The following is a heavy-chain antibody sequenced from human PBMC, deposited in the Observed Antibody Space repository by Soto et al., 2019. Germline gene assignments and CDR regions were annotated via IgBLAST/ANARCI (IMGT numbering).Heavy chain of an antibody. J-gene: IGHJ4*02. CDR2: ISGSGGST. CDR1: GFTFSSYA. Sequence: EVQLLESGGGLVQPGGSLGLSYAASGFTFSSYAMSWVRQAPGKGLEWVSAISGSGGSTYYADSVKGRFTISRDNSKNTLYLQMNSLRAEDTAVYYCVRRDYFDYWGQGTLVTVSS. V-gene: IGHV3-23*01. CDR3: VRRDYFDY.